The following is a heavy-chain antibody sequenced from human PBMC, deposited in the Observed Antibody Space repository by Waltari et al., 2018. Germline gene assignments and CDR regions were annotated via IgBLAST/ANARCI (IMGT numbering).Heavy chain of an antibody. V-gene: IGHV1-69*02. CDR1: GGPFSSYT. CDR2: IIPILGIA. CDR3: ARTPGSEYSYGPDY. Sequence: QVQLVQSGAEVKKPGSSVTVSCKASGGPFSSYTLSWVRQAPGQGLEWMGRIIPILGIANNAQKFQGRVTITADKSTSTAYMELSSLRSEDTAVYYCARTPGSEYSYGPDYWGQGTLVTVSS. J-gene: IGHJ4*02. D-gene: IGHD5-18*01.